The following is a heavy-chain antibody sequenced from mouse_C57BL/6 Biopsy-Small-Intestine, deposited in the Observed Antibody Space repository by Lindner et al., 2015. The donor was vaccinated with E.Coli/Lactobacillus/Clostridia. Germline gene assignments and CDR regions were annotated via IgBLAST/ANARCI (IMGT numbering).Heavy chain of an antibody. CDR2: INPSTGGT. Sequence: VQLQESGPELVKPGASVKISCKASGYSFTGYYMNWVKQSPEKRLEWIGEINPSTGGTTYNQKFKAKATVTVDKSSSTAYMQLKSLTSEDSAVYYCARSYYDNLDYWGQGTTLTVSS. V-gene: IGHV1-42*01. CDR3: ARSYYDNLDY. J-gene: IGHJ2*01. CDR1: GYSFTGYY. D-gene: IGHD2-10*01.